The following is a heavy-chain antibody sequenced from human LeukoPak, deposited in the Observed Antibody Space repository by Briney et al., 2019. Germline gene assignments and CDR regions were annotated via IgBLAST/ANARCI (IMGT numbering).Heavy chain of an antibody. CDR2: INHSGGT. CDR3: ARGRRFGESPFDY. Sequence: PSETLSLTCAVYGGSFSGYYWSWIRQPPGKGLEWIGEINHSGGTNYNPSLKSRVTISVDTSKNQFSLKLSSVTAADTAVYYCARGRRFGESPFDYWGQGTLVTVSS. J-gene: IGHJ4*02. D-gene: IGHD3-10*01. CDR1: GGSFSGYY. V-gene: IGHV4-34*01.